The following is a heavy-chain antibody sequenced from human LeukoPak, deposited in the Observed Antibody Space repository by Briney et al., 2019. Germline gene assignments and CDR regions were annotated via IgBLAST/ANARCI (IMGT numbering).Heavy chain of an antibody. V-gene: IGHV4-39*01. D-gene: IGHD2-2*01. CDR1: GGSLSSSSYY. CDR2: IYFSGGT. J-gene: IGHJ6*02. CDR3: AREGYCSSTSCGAYYYYYGMDV. Sequence: SGTLSLTRPVSGGSLSSSSYYWGWIRPPPGKGVGWVGGIYFSGGTYYNPSLKSRVTISVDTSKNQFSLKLSSVTAADTAVYYCAREGYCSSTSCGAYYYYYGMDVWGQGTTVTVSS.